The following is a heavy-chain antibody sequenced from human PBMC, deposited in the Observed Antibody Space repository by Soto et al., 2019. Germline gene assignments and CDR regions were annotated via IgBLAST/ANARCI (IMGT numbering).Heavy chain of an antibody. Sequence: GESLKISCAASGFTFSSYSMNWVRQAPGKGLEWVSSISSSSSYIYYADSVKGRFTISRDNAKNSLYLQMNSLRAEDTAVYYCARDRVAARPGYGMDVWGQGTTVTVSS. CDR2: ISSSSSYI. D-gene: IGHD6-6*01. V-gene: IGHV3-21*01. CDR1: GFTFSSYS. J-gene: IGHJ6*02. CDR3: ARDRVAARPGYGMDV.